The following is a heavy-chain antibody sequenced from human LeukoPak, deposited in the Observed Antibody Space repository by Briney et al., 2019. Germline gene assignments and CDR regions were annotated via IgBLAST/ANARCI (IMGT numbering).Heavy chain of an antibody. CDR3: ARGGKGTLWGYYYMDV. Sequence: SEALSLTCTVSGGPISTDVYYWGWIRQTPGEGLEWIGSVYHSGSTYVNPALKSRVSISIDTSKKHFSLNLISMTAADTAVYYCARGGKGTLWGYYYMDVWGKGTTVTVSS. D-gene: IGHD2-21*01. CDR1: GGPISTDVYY. CDR2: VYHSGST. J-gene: IGHJ6*03. V-gene: IGHV4-39*07.